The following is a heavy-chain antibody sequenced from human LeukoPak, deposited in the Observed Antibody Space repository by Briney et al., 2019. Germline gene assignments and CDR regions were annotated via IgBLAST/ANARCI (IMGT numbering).Heavy chain of an antibody. Sequence: GGSLRLSCAASGFTFSGSAMYWVRQASGKGLEWVGRIRSKANSYATAYAASVRGRFTISRDDSKNTAYLQMNSLKTEDTAVYYCARDSSGWYGGAPYNWFDPWGQGTLVTVSS. J-gene: IGHJ5*02. D-gene: IGHD6-19*01. CDR2: IRSKANSYAT. V-gene: IGHV3-73*01. CDR3: ARDSSGWYGGAPYNWFDP. CDR1: GFTFSGSA.